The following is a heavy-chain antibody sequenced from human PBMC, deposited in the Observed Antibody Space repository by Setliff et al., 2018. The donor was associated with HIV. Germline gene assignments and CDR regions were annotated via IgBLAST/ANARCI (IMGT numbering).Heavy chain of an antibody. V-gene: IGHV3-48*03. D-gene: IGHD3-16*01. Sequence: GGSLRLSCAASGFTFSSYEMNWVRQAPGKGLEWVSYISSSGSTIYYADSVKGRFTISRDNAKNSLYLQMNSLRAEDTAVYYCARDSKRRRAHMITFGGGLGGFDPWGQGTLVTVSS. J-gene: IGHJ5*02. CDR3: ARDSKRRRAHMITFGGGLGGFDP. CDR2: ISSSGSTI. CDR1: GFTFSSYE.